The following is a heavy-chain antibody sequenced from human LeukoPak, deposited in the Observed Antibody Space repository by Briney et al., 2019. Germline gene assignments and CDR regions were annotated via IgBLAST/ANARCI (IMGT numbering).Heavy chain of an antibody. CDR2: IYDSGST. J-gene: IGHJ4*02. CDR1: GCSISGSNW. Sequence: SETLSITCAVSGCSISGSNWSSWVRPPPGKGLEWIGKIYDSGSTNYNPSLKSRVTISVDKSKNQFSLKLSSVTAADTAVYYCARGGYYYDSSGSEFDYWGQGTLVTVSS. CDR3: ARGGYYYDSSGSEFDY. V-gene: IGHV4-4*02. D-gene: IGHD3-22*01.